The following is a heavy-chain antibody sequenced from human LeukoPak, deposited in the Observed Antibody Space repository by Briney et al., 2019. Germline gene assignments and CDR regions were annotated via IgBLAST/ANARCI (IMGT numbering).Heavy chain of an antibody. J-gene: IGHJ4*02. CDR3: AKDVVAASTGFFDY. CDR2: ISWNSGSI. CDR1: GFTFDDYA. D-gene: IGHD1-14*01. V-gene: IGHV3-9*03. Sequence: PGGPLRLSCAASGFTFDDYAMHWVRQAPGKGLEWVSGISWNSGSIGYADSVKGRFTISRDNAKNSPYLQMNSLRAEDMALYYCAKDVVAASTGFFDYWGQGTLVTVSS.